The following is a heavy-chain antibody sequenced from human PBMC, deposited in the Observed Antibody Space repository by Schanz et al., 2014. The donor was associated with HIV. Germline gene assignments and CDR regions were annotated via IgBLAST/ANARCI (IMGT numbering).Heavy chain of an antibody. CDR3: AKVGRIYSTTWIDH. Sequence: VQLVESGGGLVQPGRSLRLSCAASGFTFSTKGMHWVRQAPGKGLEWVAVISYDGSNKYYADSVKGRFAISRDNSKNTVYLQMNSLRGEDSAVYYCAKVGRIYSTTWIDHWGQGTLVTVSS. CDR1: GFTFSTKG. CDR2: ISYDGSNK. J-gene: IGHJ4*02. V-gene: IGHV3-30*18. D-gene: IGHD6-13*01.